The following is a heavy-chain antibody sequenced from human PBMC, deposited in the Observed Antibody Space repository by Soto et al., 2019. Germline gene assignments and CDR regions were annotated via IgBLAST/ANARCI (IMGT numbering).Heavy chain of an antibody. V-gene: IGHV3-30*18. Sequence: GGSLRLSCAASGFSFSSFGMHWVRQAPGKGLEWVAFNSYDGSNKYYADSVKGRFTISRDSSEKTLYLQMNSLRPEDTAVYYCAKEGISRKLDFDYWGQGTLVTVSS. CDR2: NSYDGSNK. CDR3: AKEGISRKLDFDY. CDR1: GFSFSSFG. J-gene: IGHJ4*02.